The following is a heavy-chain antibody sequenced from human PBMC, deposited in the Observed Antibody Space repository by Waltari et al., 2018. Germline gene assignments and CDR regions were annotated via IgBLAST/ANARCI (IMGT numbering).Heavy chain of an antibody. Sequence: QVQLVESGGGVVQPGRSLRLSCAASGFTFSSYGMHWVRQAPGKGLEWVSVIWYDGSNKYYAVSVKGRFTISRDNSKNTLYLQMNSLRAEDTAVYYCARRGNWNDPYYYYGMDVWGQGTTVTVSS. J-gene: IGHJ6*02. CDR2: IWYDGSNK. CDR3: ARRGNWNDPYYYYGMDV. CDR1: GFTFSSYG. D-gene: IGHD1-1*01. V-gene: IGHV3-33*01.